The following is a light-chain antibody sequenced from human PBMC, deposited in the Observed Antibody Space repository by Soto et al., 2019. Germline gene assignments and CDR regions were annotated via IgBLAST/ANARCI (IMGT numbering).Light chain of an antibody. J-gene: IGKJ2*01. CDR2: GAS. Sequence: EIVLTQSPATLSLSPGERATLSCGASQSISSGYLAWFQQKPGLAPRLLIYGASSRATGIPDSFSGSGSGTDFTLTISRLEPEDFAVYYCQQYGSSPYTFGQGTKLEIK. CDR1: QSISSGY. V-gene: IGKV3D-20*01. CDR3: QQYGSSPYT.